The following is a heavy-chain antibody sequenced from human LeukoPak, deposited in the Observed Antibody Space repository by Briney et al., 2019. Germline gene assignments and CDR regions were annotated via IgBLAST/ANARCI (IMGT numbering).Heavy chain of an antibody. CDR2: VSGGSVST. Sequence: GGSLRLSCAASGFTFSNYAMTWVRQAPGKGLEWVSTVSGGSVSTYYADSVKGRFTISRDNSKNTLYLQMNSLRAEDTAVYYCASSYDSSAYNDYWGQGTLVTVSS. CDR1: GFTFSNYA. V-gene: IGHV3-23*01. CDR3: ASSYDSSAYNDY. J-gene: IGHJ4*02. D-gene: IGHD3-22*01.